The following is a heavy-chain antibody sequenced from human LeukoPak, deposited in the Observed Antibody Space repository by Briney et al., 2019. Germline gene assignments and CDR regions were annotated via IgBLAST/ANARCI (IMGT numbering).Heavy chain of an antibody. D-gene: IGHD6-13*01. CDR1: GFKFTNYA. V-gene: IGHV3-23*01. CDR3: ARGASSWEYTTFDV. J-gene: IGHJ3*01. Sequence: GGSLRLSCAASGFKFTNYAMHWVRQAPGKGLEWVSTIGGSGVTKFYADSVAGRFTISRNNSNNALFLQMNNLRAEDMAIYYCARGASSWEYTTFDVWGQGAIVTVSS. CDR2: IGGSGVTK.